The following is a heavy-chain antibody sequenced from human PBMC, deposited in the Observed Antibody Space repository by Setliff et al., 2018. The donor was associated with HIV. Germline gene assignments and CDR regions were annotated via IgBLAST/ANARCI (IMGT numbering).Heavy chain of an antibody. Sequence: SETLSLTCTVSGGSISSGGYYWSWIRQHPGKGLEWIGYIYYSGSAYYNPSLKSRITISVDTSKNQFSLKLSSVTAADTAVYYCARVSQKLDLRGGTFDIWGQGTMVTV. D-gene: IGHD1-7*01. CDR1: GGSISSGGYY. CDR2: IYYSGSA. CDR3: ARVSQKLDLRGGTFDI. V-gene: IGHV4-31*03. J-gene: IGHJ3*02.